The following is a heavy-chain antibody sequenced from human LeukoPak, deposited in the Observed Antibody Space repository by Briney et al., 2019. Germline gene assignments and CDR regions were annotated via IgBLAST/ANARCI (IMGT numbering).Heavy chain of an antibody. Sequence: ASVKVSCKASGYTFTSYGISWVRQAPGQGLEWMGWISAYNGSTNYAQKLQGRVTMTTDTSTSTAYMELRSLRSDDTAVYYCARDRRSGSYYWFDPWGQGTLVTVSS. CDR2: ISAYNGST. J-gene: IGHJ5*02. V-gene: IGHV1-18*01. CDR1: GYTFTSYG. D-gene: IGHD1-26*01. CDR3: ARDRRSGSYYWFDP.